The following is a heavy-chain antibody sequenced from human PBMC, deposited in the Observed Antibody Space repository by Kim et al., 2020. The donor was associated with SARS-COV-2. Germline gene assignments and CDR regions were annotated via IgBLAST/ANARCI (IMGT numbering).Heavy chain of an antibody. CDR2: INHSGST. CDR3: ARGSDAFYI. Sequence: SETLSLTCAVYGVSFSGYYWSWIRQPPGKGLEWIGEINHSGSTNYNPSLKSRVTISVDTSKNQFSLKLSSVTAADTAVYYCARGSDAFYIWGQGTMVTV. CDR1: GVSFSGYY. J-gene: IGHJ3*02. V-gene: IGHV4-34*01.